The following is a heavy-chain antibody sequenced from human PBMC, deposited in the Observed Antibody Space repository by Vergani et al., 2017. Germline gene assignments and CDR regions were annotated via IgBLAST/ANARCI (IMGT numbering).Heavy chain of an antibody. D-gene: IGHD2-2*01. Sequence: VQLQQWGPGLVKPSEPLSLTCTVSGRLISSSTYYWGWIRQPPGKGLECIGSIYYSGITHYIPSLKSQDNMSVDTSKNQCAQNLSSVTAADTALYYCAGHSEYQLLMQNWFDPWSEGTLVTVSS. CDR1: GRLISSSTYY. CDR2: IYYSGIT. J-gene: IGHJ5*02. V-gene: IGHV4-39*01. CDR3: AGHSEYQLLMQNWFDP.